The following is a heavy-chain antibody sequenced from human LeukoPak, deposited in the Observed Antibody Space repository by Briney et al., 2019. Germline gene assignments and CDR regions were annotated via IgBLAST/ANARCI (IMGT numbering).Heavy chain of an antibody. J-gene: IGHJ4*02. Sequence: GESLKISCKGSGYSFTSYWIGWVRRMPGKGLEGMGIIYPGDSDTRYSPSFQGQVTISADKSIRTAYLQWSSLKASDTAMYYCARQEGYCSGGSCSGPFDYWGQGTLVTVSS. CDR1: GYSFTSYW. V-gene: IGHV5-51*01. CDR3: ARQEGYCSGGSCSGPFDY. CDR2: IYPGDSDT. D-gene: IGHD2-15*01.